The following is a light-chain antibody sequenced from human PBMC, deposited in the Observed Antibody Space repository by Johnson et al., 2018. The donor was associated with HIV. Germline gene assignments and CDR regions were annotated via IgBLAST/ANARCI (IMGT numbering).Light chain of an antibody. V-gene: IGLV1-51*01. CDR1: SSNIGNNY. J-gene: IGLJ1*01. CDR3: GTWDSSLTSYV. Sequence: QALLTQPPSVSAAPGQKVTISCSGSSSNIGNNYVSWYQQLPGTAPKLLIYDNNKRPSGIPGRFSGSKSGTSATLGITGLQTGDEADYYCGTWDSSLTSYVFGAGTKVTVL. CDR2: DNN.